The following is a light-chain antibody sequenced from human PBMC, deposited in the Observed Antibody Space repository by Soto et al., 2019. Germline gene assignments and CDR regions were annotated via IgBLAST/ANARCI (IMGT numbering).Light chain of an antibody. J-gene: IGKJ2*01. V-gene: IGKV1-12*02. CDR3: QQANSFPYT. CDR1: QDISRW. CDR2: AAS. Sequence: DIQMTQSPSSVPASVGDSVTITCRASQDISRWLAWYQQIPGKAPKLLLYAASNLESGVPSRFSGSGSGTYFTLTISNPQPEDFATYYCQQANSFPYTFGQGTKV.